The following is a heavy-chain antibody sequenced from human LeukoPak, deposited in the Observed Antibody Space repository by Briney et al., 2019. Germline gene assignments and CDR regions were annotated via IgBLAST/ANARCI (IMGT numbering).Heavy chain of an antibody. J-gene: IGHJ4*02. V-gene: IGHV4-39*07. CDR3: ARDVEEMDHIRLTYYFDY. CDR1: GGSISSSSYY. Sequence: SETLSLTCTVSGGSISSSSYYWGWIRQPPGKGLEWIGEINHSGSTNYNPSLKSRVTISVDTSKNQFSLKLSSVTAADTAVYYCARDVEEMDHIRLTYYFDYWGQGTLVTVSS. CDR2: INHSGST. D-gene: IGHD5-24*01.